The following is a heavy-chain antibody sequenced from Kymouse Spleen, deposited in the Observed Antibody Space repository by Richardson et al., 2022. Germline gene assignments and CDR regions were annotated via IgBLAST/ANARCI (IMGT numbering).Heavy chain of an antibody. V-gene: IGHV3-73*02. CDR3: TSRSSSWYEDY. Sequence: EVQLVESGGGLVQPGGSLKLSCAASGFTFSGSAMHWVRQASGKGLEWVGRIRSKANSYATAYAASVKGRFTISRDDSKNTAYLQMNSLKTEDTAVYYCTSRSSSWYEDYWGQGTLVTVSS. CDR2: IRSKANSYAT. CDR1: GFTFSGSA. J-gene: IGHJ4*02. D-gene: IGHD6-13*01.